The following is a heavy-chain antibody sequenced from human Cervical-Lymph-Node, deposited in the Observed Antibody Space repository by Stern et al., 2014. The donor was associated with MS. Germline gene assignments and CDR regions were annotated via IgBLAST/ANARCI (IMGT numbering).Heavy chain of an antibody. D-gene: IGHD6-19*01. V-gene: IGHV3-30*18. J-gene: IGHJ4*02. CDR1: GFTFDSYG. Sequence: MQLVESGGGVVQPGRSLRLSCEASGFTFDSYGVHWVRQPPGKGLEWVAVISYDGSTRYYADSVKGRFTISRDSSKNTVHLQMNSLRADDTALYYCAKNTMGIAVAGLFDYCGQGILVTVSS. CDR3: AKNTMGIAVAGLFDY. CDR2: ISYDGSTR.